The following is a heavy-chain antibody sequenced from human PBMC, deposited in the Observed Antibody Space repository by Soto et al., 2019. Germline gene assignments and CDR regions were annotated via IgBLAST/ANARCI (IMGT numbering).Heavy chain of an antibody. D-gene: IGHD2-8*01. CDR2: IYHSGST. CDR1: GGSISSSNW. CDR3: ASALAPMESWFDP. J-gene: IGHJ5*02. Sequence: SETLSLTCAVSGGSISSSNWWSWVRQPPGKGLEWIGEIYHSGSTNYNPSLKSRVTISVDKSKNQFSLKLSSVTAADTAVYYCASALAPMESWFDPWGQGTLVTVSS. V-gene: IGHV4-4*02.